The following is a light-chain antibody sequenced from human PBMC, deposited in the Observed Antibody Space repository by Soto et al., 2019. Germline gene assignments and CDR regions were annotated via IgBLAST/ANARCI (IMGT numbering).Light chain of an antibody. CDR1: RSISTY. J-gene: IGKJ1*01. CDR2: DAS. V-gene: IGKV3-11*01. CDR3: QQRSNWPWT. Sequence: ETVLTQSAATLSLSPGEGATRSCRASRSISTYLAWYQQKPGQAPRLLIYDASNRATGFPARFSGSGSGTDLTLTISSLEPEDFAVYYCQQRSNWPWTFGQGTKVDIK.